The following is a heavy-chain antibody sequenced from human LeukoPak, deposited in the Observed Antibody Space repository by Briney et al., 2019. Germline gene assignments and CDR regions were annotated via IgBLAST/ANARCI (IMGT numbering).Heavy chain of an antibody. J-gene: IGHJ4*02. CDR1: GFTFSSYS. V-gene: IGHV3-48*01. CDR2: ISSSSSTI. D-gene: IGHD6-13*01. CDR3: ASRIAAAGLDY. Sequence: GGSLRLSCAASGFTFSSYSMNWVRRAPGKGLEWVSYISSSSSTIYYADSVKGRFTISRDNAKNSLYLQMNSLRAEDTAVYYCASRIAAAGLDYWGQGTLVTVSS.